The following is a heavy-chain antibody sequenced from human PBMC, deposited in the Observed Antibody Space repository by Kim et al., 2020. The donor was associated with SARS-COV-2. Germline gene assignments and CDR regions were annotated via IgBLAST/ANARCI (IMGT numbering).Heavy chain of an antibody. CDR1: GFTFSSYA. CDR3: VKGEWGDHVWGSYRYTAR. V-gene: IGHV3-64D*06. CDR2: ISSNGGST. Sequence: GGSLRLSCSASGFTFSSYAMHWVRQAPGKGLEYVSAISSNGGSTYYADSVKGRFTISRDNSKNTLYLQMSSLRAEDTAVYYCVKGEWGDHVWGSYRYTARWGQGTLVTVSS. D-gene: IGHD3-16*02. J-gene: IGHJ4*02.